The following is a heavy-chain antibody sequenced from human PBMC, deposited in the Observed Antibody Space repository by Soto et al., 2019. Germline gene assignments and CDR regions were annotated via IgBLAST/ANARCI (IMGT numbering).Heavy chain of an antibody. D-gene: IGHD1-26*01. J-gene: IGHJ4*03. CDR1: GGSISSYY. V-gene: IGHV4-59*08. CDR3: ARRWSGVIDT. CDR2: IYYSGST. Sequence: SETLSLTCTVSGGSISSYYWSWIRQPPGKGLEWIGYIYYSGSTNYNPSLKSRVTISVDTSKNQFSLKLSSVTAADTAVYYCARRWSGVIDTCGQGTMVPVSS.